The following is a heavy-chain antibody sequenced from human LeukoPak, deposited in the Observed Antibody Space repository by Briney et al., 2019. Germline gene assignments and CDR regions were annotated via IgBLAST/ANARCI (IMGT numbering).Heavy chain of an antibody. CDR1: GYTFTGYY. J-gene: IGHJ4*02. D-gene: IGHD6-13*01. CDR2: INPNSGGT. V-gene: IGHV1-2*02. CDR3: ARASSSWSDFDY. Sequence: ASVKVPCKASGYTFTGYYMHWVRQAPGQGLEWMGWINPNSGGTNYAQKFQGRVTMTRDTSISTAYMELSRLRSDDTAVYYCARASSSWSDFDYWGQGTLVTVSS.